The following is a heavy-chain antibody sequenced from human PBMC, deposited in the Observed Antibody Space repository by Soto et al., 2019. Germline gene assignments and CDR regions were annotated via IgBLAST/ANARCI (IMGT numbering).Heavy chain of an antibody. CDR2: IYWDDDK. J-gene: IGHJ4*02. V-gene: IGHV2-5*02. Sequence: QITLKESGPTVVKPTETLTLTCTFSGFSLTTSGVGVGWVRQSPGKAPECLALIYWDDDKRYSTSLNSRLIITKDTSKNRVVLTMANVDPADTATYYCAHRVLRTVFGLVTTTAIYFDFWGPGTPVVVSS. CDR3: AHRVLRTVFGLVTTTAIYFDF. CDR1: GFSLTTSGVG. D-gene: IGHD3-3*01.